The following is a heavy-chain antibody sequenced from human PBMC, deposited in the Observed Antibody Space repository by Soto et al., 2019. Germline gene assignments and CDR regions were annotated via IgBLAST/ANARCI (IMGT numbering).Heavy chain of an antibody. V-gene: IGHV4-34*01. J-gene: IGHJ6*02. D-gene: IGHD3-3*01. CDR1: GGAFSGYY. CDR3: ARDRIFYGVKYYYYYGMDV. CDR2: INHSGST. Sequence: PSETLSLTCAVYGGAFSGYYWSWIRQPPGKGLEWIGEINHSGSTNYNPSLKSRVTISVDTSKNQFSLKLSSVTAADTALYYCARDRIFYGVKYYYYYGMDVWGQGTTVTVSS.